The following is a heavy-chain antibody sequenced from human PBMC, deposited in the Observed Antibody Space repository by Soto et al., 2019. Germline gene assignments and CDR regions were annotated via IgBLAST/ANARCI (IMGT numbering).Heavy chain of an antibody. CDR1: GGTFSSYA. Sequence: QVQLVQSGAEVKKPGSSVKVSCQASGGTFSSYAISWVRQAPGQGLEWMGGIIPIFGTANYAQKVQGRVTITADESKSTAYMELSRLISEDTAVDYCARRVPYYYDSSGSTYYYYGMDVWGQGTTVTVSS. CDR3: ARRVPYYYDSSGSTYYYYGMDV. J-gene: IGHJ6*02. D-gene: IGHD3-22*01. CDR2: IIPIFGTA. V-gene: IGHV1-69*01.